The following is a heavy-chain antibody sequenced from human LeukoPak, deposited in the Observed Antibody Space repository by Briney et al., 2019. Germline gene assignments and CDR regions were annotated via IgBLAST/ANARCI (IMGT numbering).Heavy chain of an antibody. CDR1: GFTFSSYA. Sequence: PGGSLRLSCAASGFTFSSYAMSWVRQAPGKGLEWVSAISGSGGSTYYADSVKGRFTISRDNAKNSLYLQMNSLRAEDTALYYCAKEQGPSRGSGTSRSESAEYFQHWGQGTLVTVSS. J-gene: IGHJ1*01. CDR3: AKEQGPSRGSGTSRSESAEYFQH. CDR2: ISGSGGST. V-gene: IGHV3-23*01. D-gene: IGHD3-10*01.